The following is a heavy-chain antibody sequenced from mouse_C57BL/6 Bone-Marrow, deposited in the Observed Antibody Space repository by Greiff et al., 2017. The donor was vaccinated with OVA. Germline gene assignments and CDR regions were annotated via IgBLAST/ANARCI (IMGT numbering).Heavy chain of an antibody. CDR3: ARNAYYSNYDYYAMDY. Sequence: EVKLEESGPGLVKPSQSLSLTCSVTGYSITSGYYWNWIRQFSGNKLEWMGYISYDGSNNYNPSLKNRISITRDTSKNQFFLKLNSVTTEDTATYYCARNAYYSNYDYYAMDYWGQGTSVTVAS. CDR1: GYSITSGYY. D-gene: IGHD2-5*01. V-gene: IGHV3-6*01. J-gene: IGHJ4*01. CDR2: ISYDGSN.